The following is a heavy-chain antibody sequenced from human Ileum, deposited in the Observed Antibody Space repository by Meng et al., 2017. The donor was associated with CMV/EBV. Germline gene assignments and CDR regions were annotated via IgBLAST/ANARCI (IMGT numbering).Heavy chain of an antibody. J-gene: IGHJ5*02. V-gene: IGHV1-2*02. CDR3: TRGFSIIVSGNWFDP. CDR2: INPNSGGT. D-gene: IGHD5/OR15-5a*01. Sequence: SGYTFTDYYMHWVRQAPGQCLEWMGWINPNSGGTTPAQKFQGRVTMTRDTSISTAYMELSSLRSDDTAVYFCTRGFSIIVSGNWFDPWGQGTLVTVSS. CDR1: GYTFTDYY.